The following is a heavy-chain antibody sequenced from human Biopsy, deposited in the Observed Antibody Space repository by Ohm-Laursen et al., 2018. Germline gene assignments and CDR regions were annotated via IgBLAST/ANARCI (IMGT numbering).Heavy chain of an antibody. CDR3: AREAIGYQLPCDD. J-gene: IGHJ4*02. Sequence: SVKVSCKSPEGTFSNYGVNWVRQAPGQGLEWLGGNIPILGTGNYAQKFQDRVTVAADTSTSTATMELRSLRSDDTAVYFCAREAIGYQLPCDDWGQGTLVTVSS. V-gene: IGHV1-69*06. D-gene: IGHD2-2*01. CDR1: EGTFSNYG. CDR2: NIPILGTG.